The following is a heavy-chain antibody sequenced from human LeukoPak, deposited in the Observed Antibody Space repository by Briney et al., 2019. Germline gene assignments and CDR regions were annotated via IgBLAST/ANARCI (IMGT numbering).Heavy chain of an antibody. CDR1: GFGVHTFA. V-gene: IGHV3-23*01. CDR3: AKDHSADGWPTFEY. Sequence: GGSLRLSCAVSGFGVHTFAMCWVRLAPGRGLEWLASITKYDGRVYYADSVRGRFTISRDTSQNELYLQMNSLRADDSAIYFCAKDHSADGWPTFEYWGRGTLVSVSS. D-gene: IGHD5-24*01. CDR2: ITKYDGRV. J-gene: IGHJ4*02.